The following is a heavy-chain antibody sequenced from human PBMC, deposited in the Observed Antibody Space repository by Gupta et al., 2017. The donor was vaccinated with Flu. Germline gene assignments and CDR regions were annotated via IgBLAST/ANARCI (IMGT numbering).Heavy chain of an antibody. D-gene: IGHD2-2*01. Sequence: WMGGIIPIFGTANYAQKFQGRVTITADESTSTAYMELSSLRSEDTAVYYCALREMEYQLLDYHSYYYYGMDVWGQGTTVTVSS. CDR3: ALREMEYQLLDYHSYYYYGMDV. CDR2: IIPIFGTA. V-gene: IGHV1-69*01. J-gene: IGHJ6*02.